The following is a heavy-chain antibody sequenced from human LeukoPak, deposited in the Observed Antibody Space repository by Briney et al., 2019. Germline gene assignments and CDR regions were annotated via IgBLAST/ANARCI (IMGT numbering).Heavy chain of an antibody. D-gene: IGHD6-19*01. J-gene: IGHJ4*02. CDR1: GFTVSSNY. CDR3: ARDYSGCLDY. CDR2: IYSGGST. Sequence: GGSLRLSCAASGFTVSSNYMSWVRQAPGKGLEWVSVIYSGGSTYYADSVKGRFTISRDNSKNTLYLRMNSLRAEDTAVYYCARDYSGCLDYWGQGTLVTVSS. V-gene: IGHV3-53*01.